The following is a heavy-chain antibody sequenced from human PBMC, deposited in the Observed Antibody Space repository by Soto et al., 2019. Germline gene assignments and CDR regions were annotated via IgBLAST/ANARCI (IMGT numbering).Heavy chain of an antibody. CDR3: ARGVILTGYPHTDY. D-gene: IGHD3-9*01. J-gene: IGHJ4*02. Sequence: PSETLSLTCAVYGGSFSGYHWSWIRQPPGKGLEWIGEINHSGSTNYNPSLKSRVTISVDTSKNQFSLKLSSVTAADTAVYYCARGVILTGYPHTDYWGQGTLVTVSS. CDR1: GGSFSGYH. V-gene: IGHV4-34*01. CDR2: INHSGST.